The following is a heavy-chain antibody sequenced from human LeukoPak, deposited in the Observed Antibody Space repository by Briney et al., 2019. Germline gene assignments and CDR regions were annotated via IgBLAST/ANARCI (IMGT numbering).Heavy chain of an antibody. CDR3: ARDLPTNYYGSGSSGY. CDR1: GYTLSYYA. V-gene: IGHV7-4-1*02. CDR2: INTDTGNP. J-gene: IGHJ4*02. D-gene: IGHD3-10*01. Sequence: GASVKVSCKAFGYTLSYYAMNWVRQAPGQGLEWMGWINTDTGNPTYAQGFTGRFVFSLDTSVSTAYLQISSLKAEDTAVYYCARDLPTNYYGSGSSGYWGQGTLVTVSS.